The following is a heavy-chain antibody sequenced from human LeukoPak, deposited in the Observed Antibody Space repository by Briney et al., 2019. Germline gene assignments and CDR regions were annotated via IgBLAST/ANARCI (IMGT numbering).Heavy chain of an antibody. V-gene: IGHV3-21*01. CDR1: GFTFSRYS. CDR2: LINSRRYI. CDR3: ARDSGGGYAYCCGMDV. D-gene: IGHD5-18*01. J-gene: IGHJ6*04. Sequence: GGSLRHSCAASGFTFSRYSMHWVRDAPGEGREWVSYLINSRRYIYYAHSVKGRYIISRDNVKNSLYLKMNSLKAEDTAVYYCARDSGGGYAYCCGMDVWGKGTTVTVSS.